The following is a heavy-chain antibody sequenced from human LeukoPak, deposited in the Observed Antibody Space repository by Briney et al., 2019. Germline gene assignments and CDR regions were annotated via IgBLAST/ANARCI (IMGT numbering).Heavy chain of an antibody. J-gene: IGHJ6*03. V-gene: IGHV4-59*01. Sequence: SETLSLTCTLSVRSLSSFYWSWIRHPPGEGLEWVGYIYYSGSTNYNPSLKSRVTISVDTSKNQFSLKMSSVTAADTAVYYCARVRFASSPGGYYYYYMDVWGKGTTVTVSS. D-gene: IGHD2-2*01. CDR2: IYYSGST. CDR1: VRSLSSFY. CDR3: ARVRFASSPGGYYYYYMDV.